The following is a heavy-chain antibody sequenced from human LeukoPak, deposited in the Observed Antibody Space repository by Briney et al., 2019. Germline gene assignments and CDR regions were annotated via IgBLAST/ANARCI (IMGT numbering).Heavy chain of an antibody. CDR1: GGSISSSSYY. D-gene: IGHD3-9*01. V-gene: IGHV4-39*01. CDR2: IYYSGST. Sequence: SETLSLTCTVSGGSISSSSYYWGWIRQPPGKGLEWIGSIYYSGSTYYNPSLKSRVTISVDTSKNQFSLKLSSVTAADTAVYYCALYFDWLSLNYWGQGTLVTVSS. J-gene: IGHJ4*02. CDR3: ALYFDWLSLNY.